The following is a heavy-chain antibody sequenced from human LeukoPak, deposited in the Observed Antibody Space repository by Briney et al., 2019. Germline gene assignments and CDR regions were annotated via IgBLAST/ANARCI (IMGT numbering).Heavy chain of an antibody. V-gene: IGHV4-34*01. D-gene: IGHD3-10*01. CDR1: GGSISSYY. CDR3: ASKSGNYYGSGSYPWFDP. CDR2: INHSGNT. Sequence: SETLSLTCTVSGGSISSYYWSWIRQPPGKGLEWIGEINHSGNTNYNPSLKSRVTISVDTSKNQFFLKLSSVTAADTAVYYCASKSGNYYGSGSYPWFDPWGQGTLVTVSS. J-gene: IGHJ5*02.